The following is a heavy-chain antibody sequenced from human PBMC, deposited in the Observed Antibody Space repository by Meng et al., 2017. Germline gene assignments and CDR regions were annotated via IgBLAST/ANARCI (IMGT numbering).Heavy chain of an antibody. J-gene: IGHJ4*02. D-gene: IGHD6-19*01. CDR1: GYTFTTYA. Sequence: QVRLVSAGSEVKKPGASVKVSCKASGYTFTTYAIHWVRQAPGQRLEWMGWINAGNSDTKYSQKLQGRVTITRDTSASTVYMEVSSLRSEDTGVYYCARAIAVSGTGRFDYWAREPWSPSPQ. CDR3: ARAIAVSGTGRFDY. CDR2: INAGNSDT. V-gene: IGHV1-3*01.